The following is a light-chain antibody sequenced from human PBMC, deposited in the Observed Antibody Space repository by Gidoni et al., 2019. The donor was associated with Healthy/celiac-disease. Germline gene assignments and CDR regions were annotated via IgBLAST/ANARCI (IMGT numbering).Light chain of an antibody. J-gene: IGKJ1*01. CDR2: DAT. Sequence: EIVLMQSPATLYVSPGERATLSCRASQSLSGHLAWFQKKLGQAPRLLIYDATTRATGTPARFSGSLSGTEYTLAITALQSEDFAIYFCQQYHGWPPWTFGQGTKVEVK. CDR3: QQYHGWPPWT. V-gene: IGKV3-15*01. CDR1: QSLSGH.